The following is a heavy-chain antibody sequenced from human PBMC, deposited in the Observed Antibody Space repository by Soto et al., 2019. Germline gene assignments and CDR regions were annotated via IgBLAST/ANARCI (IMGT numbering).Heavy chain of an antibody. CDR2: IYDSGSS. CDR1: GASISSGDYF. CDR3: AREKGYISGPKNFDY. Sequence: SETLSLTCTVSGASISSGDYFWSWIRQSPGKGLQWIGYIYDSGSSYYNPSLKSRVAMSVDTSKNQFSLKLSSVTAADTAVYYCAREKGYISGPKNFDYWGQGTLVTVSS. V-gene: IGHV4-30-4*01. D-gene: IGHD5-12*01. J-gene: IGHJ4*02.